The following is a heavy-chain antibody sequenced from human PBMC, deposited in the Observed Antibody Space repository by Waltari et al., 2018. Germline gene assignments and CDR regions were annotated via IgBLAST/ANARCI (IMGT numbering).Heavy chain of an antibody. J-gene: IGHJ4*02. CDR2: IYYSGSA. Sequence: QLQLQESGPGLVKPSETLSLTCTVSGGSISSSSYYCGWIRQPPGKGLEWIGSIYYSGSAYYNPSLKSRVTISVDTSKNQFSLKLSSVTAADTAVYYCARHPSFDYWGQGTLVTVSS. V-gene: IGHV4-39*01. CDR3: ARHPSFDY. CDR1: GGSISSSSYY.